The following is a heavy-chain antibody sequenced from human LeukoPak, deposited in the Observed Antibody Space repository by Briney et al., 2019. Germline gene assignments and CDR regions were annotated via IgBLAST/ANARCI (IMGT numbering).Heavy chain of an antibody. J-gene: IGHJ4*02. D-gene: IGHD1-1*01. CDR1: GGTFSSYA. CDR3: ARDNTGTTADY. V-gene: IGHV1-69*13. Sequence: GAPVKVSCKASGGTFSSYAISWVRQAPGQGLEWMGGIIPTFGTANYAQKFQGRVTITADESTSTAYMELSSLRSEDTAVYYCARDNTGTTADYWGQGTLVTVSS. CDR2: IIPTFGTA.